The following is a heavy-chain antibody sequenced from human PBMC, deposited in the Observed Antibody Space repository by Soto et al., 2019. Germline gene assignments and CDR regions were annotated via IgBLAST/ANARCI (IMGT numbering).Heavy chain of an antibody. CDR3: AKDFDVVVVLSATRGLDV. CDR2: IKSDGSEK. V-gene: IGHV3-7*01. J-gene: IGHJ6*02. CDR1: GFTFSSHW. Sequence: EVQLVQSGGGLVQPGGSLTLSCAASGFTFSSHWMSWFRRAPGKGLEWVANIKSDGSEKYYADSVKGRFTVSRDNSKNTLSLQMISLRPEDTGVYYCAKDFDVVVVLSATRGLDVWGQGTTVTVSS. D-gene: IGHD2-15*01.